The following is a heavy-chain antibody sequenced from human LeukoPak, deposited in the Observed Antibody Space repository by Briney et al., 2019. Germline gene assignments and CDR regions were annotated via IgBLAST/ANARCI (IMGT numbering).Heavy chain of an antibody. J-gene: IGHJ4*02. CDR2: IYYSGST. Sequence: SETLSLTCTVSAGSISDYYWTWIRQPPGKGLEWIGYIYYSGSTNYNPSLTSRVTISVDTSKNQFSLKLSSVTAADTAVYYCARVTGIGPGKGNRFDYWGQGTLVTVSS. CDR1: AGSISDYY. CDR3: ARVTGIGPGKGNRFDY. D-gene: IGHD6-13*01. V-gene: IGHV4-59*01.